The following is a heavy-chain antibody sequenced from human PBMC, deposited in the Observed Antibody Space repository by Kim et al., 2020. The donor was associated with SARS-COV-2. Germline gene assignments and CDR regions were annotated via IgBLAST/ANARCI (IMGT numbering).Heavy chain of an antibody. CDR2: P. V-gene: IGHV5-51*01. CDR3: TRPDVNWSFDS. J-gene: IGHJ4*02. D-gene: IGHD1-1*01. Sequence: PKYSPSFQGQVTNSADRSINTADLQWSSLKASDTAIYYCTRPDVNWSFDSWGQGTLVTVSS.